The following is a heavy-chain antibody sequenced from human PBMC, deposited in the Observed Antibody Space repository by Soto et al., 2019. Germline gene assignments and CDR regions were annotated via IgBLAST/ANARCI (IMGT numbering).Heavy chain of an antibody. D-gene: IGHD2-15*01. CDR3: APHVYCSGGSCHYDAFDI. Sequence: EVQLLESGGGLVQPGESLRLSCTVSGFIFGNYMMTWVRQAPGKGLEWVSTIRDSGDSTYYADSVKGRFTISRDNSRNTLYLQMDSLGAEDTAVYYCAPHVYCSGGSCHYDAFDIRGQGAMVTVAS. CDR1: GFIFGNYM. V-gene: IGHV3-23*01. CDR2: IRDSGDST. J-gene: IGHJ3*02.